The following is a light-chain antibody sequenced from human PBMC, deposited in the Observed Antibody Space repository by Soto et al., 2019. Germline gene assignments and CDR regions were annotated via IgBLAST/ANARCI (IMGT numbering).Light chain of an antibody. CDR1: QLFSSN. Sequence: DIVMTQSPATLSVAPGERVTLSCRASQLFSSNLAWYQHKPGQAPRLLIYGVSTRDTGVPDRFSGSASGTEFTLTISSLHAEDVAVYYCQQYNTWPPTFGQGTRLEIK. CDR2: GVS. J-gene: IGKJ5*01. CDR3: QQYNTWPPT. V-gene: IGKV3-15*01.